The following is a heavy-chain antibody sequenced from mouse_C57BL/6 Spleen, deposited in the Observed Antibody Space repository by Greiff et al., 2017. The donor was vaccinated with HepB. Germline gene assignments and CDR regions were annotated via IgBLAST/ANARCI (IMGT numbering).Heavy chain of an antibody. CDR1: GYSITSGYY. Sequence: EVKLQESGPGLVKPSQSLSLTCSVPGYSITSGYYWNWIRQFPGNKLEWMGYISYDGSNNYNPSLKNRISITRDTSKNQLFLKLNSVTTEDTATYYCARCFSYDGYGYFDYWGQGTTLTVSS. CDR3: ARCFSYDGYGYFDY. J-gene: IGHJ2*01. CDR2: ISYDGSN. V-gene: IGHV3-6*01. D-gene: IGHD2-3*01.